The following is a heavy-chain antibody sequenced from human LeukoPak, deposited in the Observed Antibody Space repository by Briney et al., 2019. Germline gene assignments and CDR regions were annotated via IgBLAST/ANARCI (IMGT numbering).Heavy chain of an antibody. J-gene: IGHJ3*02. Sequence: PGRSLRLSCAASGLTFDDYGIHWVRQAPGKGLEGVAGISWNSGSMDYADSVEGRFTISRDNAKNSLYLQMNSLRAEDTALYYCAKDIGLRDYYGSGIYAFDIWGQGTMVTVSS. CDR1: GLTFDDYG. CDR3: AKDIGLRDYYGSGIYAFDI. CDR2: ISWNSGSM. D-gene: IGHD3-10*01. V-gene: IGHV3-9*01.